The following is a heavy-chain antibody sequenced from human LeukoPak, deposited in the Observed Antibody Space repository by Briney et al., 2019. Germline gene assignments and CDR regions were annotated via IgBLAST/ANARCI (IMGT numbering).Heavy chain of an antibody. J-gene: IGHJ4*02. CDR2: VSGDGQRT. CDR3: AKEQDNLLLLSHFDS. CDR1: GFTFNNYA. V-gene: IGHV3-23*01. D-gene: IGHD1-14*01. Sequence: GGSLRLSCAASGFTFNNYAMNWVRQTPGKGLQWVSAVSGDGQRTFYADSVKGRFTIFRDSSMNTLSLQMNSLRVEDTAVYYCAKEQDNLLLLSHFDSWGQGILVTVSA.